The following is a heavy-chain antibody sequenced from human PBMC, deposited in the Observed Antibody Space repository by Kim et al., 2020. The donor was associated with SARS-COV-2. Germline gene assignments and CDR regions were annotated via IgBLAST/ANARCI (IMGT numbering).Heavy chain of an antibody. D-gene: IGHD3-10*01. CDR3: AKKGPGSYNWLDP. CDR2: INGANGNT. Sequence: ASVKVSCKASGYTFDTFSLYWLRQAPGQRFDWMGWINGANGNTRYSQNFQGRAIFTRDTSATTAYMELTSLTFKDTAAYYFAKKGPGSYNWLDPWGQGTL. V-gene: IGHV1-3*01. J-gene: IGHJ5*02. CDR1: GYTFDTFS.